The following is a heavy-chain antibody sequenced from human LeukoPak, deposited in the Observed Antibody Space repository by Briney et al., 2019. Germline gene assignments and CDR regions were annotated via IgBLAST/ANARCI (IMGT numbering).Heavy chain of an antibody. Sequence: PGGSLRLSCAASGFTFSSYGMHWVRQAPGKGLEWVAVIWYDGSNKYYADSVKGRFTISRDNSKNTLYLQMNSLRAEDTAVYYCARDGGRDGYNLDFDCWGQGTLVTVSS. CDR2: IWYDGSNK. D-gene: IGHD5-24*01. V-gene: IGHV3-33*08. CDR3: ARDGGRDGYNLDFDC. J-gene: IGHJ4*02. CDR1: GFTFSSYG.